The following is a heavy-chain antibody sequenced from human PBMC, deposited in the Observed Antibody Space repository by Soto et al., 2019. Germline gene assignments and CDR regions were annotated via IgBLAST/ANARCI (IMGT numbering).Heavy chain of an antibody. Sequence: QVQLVESGGGLIKPGGSLRLSCAASGFTFSDYYMSWIRQAPGKGLEWVSYISSSGSTIYYADSVKGRFTISRDNAKNSLYLQMNSLRAEDTAVYYCARSPYYYDSSGYYQGAFDYWGQGTLVTVSS. CDR3: ARSPYYYDSSGYYQGAFDY. V-gene: IGHV3-11*01. J-gene: IGHJ4*02. CDR2: ISSSGSTI. CDR1: GFTFSDYY. D-gene: IGHD3-22*01.